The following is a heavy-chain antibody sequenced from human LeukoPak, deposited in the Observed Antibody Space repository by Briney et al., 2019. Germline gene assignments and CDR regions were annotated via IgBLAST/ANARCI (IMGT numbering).Heavy chain of an antibody. Sequence: ASVKVSCKASGYTFTSYYMHWVRQAPGQGLEWMGIINPSGGSTSYAQKFQGRVTMTRDTSTSTVYMELSSLRSEDTAVYYCARLGRPFVVVPAASRGTTKPDLRGRDYWGQGTLVIVSS. CDR1: GYTFTSYY. CDR3: ARLGRPFVVVPAASRGTTKPDLRGRDY. V-gene: IGHV1-46*01. J-gene: IGHJ4*02. D-gene: IGHD2-2*01. CDR2: INPSGGST.